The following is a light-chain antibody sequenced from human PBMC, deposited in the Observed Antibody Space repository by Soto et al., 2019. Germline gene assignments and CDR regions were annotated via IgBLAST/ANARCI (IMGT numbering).Light chain of an antibody. V-gene: IGKV4-1*01. Sequence: DIVMTQSPDSLAVSLGERATINCKSSQTVFFSSNNKNYSAWYQKKTGHPPKLLIYWASTRESGIPDRFSGSGSGNEFTLTISSPQAEDVAVYDCQPYYDTPPFAFGGGTKVEIK. CDR3: QPYYDTPPFA. CDR1: QTVFFSSNNKNY. CDR2: WAS. J-gene: IGKJ4*01.